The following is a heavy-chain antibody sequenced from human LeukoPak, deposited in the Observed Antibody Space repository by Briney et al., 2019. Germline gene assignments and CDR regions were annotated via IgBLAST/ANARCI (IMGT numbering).Heavy chain of an antibody. CDR3: ARVYIVVVTAWNAFDI. D-gene: IGHD2-21*02. CDR1: GGSISSSSYY. Sequence: SETLSLTCTVSGGSISSSSYYWGWIRQPPGKGLEWIGSIYYSGRTYYNPSLKSRVTISVDTSKNQFSLKLSSVTAADTAVYYCARVYIVVVTAWNAFDIWGQGTMVTVSS. V-gene: IGHV4-39*07. CDR2: IYYSGRT. J-gene: IGHJ3*02.